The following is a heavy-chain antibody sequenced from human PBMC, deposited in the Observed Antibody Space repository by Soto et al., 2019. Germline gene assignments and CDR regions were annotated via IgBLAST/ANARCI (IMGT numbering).Heavy chain of an antibody. Sequence: EVQLVESGGGVVQPGGSLGLSCAASGFTFSNYWMHWVRQAPGKGLVWVSRINTDGSSTTYADSVKGRFTISRDNAKNTLYLQMTSLRAEDTAVYYCARNLGSSSGYWGQGTLVTVSS. CDR3: ARNLGSSSGY. D-gene: IGHD6-6*01. J-gene: IGHJ4*02. CDR2: INTDGSST. V-gene: IGHV3-74*01. CDR1: GFTFSNYW.